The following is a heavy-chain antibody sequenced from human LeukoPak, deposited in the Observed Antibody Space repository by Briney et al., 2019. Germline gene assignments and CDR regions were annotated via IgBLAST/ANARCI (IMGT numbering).Heavy chain of an antibody. D-gene: IGHD2-2*01. CDR3: ARRLGCCTSTTCLLPFDY. V-gene: IGHV3-53*01. J-gene: IGHJ4*02. Sequence: GGSLRLSCAASGFTVSTYYMTWVRQAPGKGLECISVIYSGGSTYYAASVKGRFTVSRDNSKNTLYLQMNSLRAEDTAMYYCARRLGCCTSTTCLLPFDYWGQGTLVTVSS. CDR2: IYSGGST. CDR1: GFTVSTYY.